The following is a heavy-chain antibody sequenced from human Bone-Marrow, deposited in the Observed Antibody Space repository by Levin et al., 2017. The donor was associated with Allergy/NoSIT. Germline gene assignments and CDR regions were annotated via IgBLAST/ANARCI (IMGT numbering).Heavy chain of an antibody. D-gene: IGHD6-13*01. V-gene: IGHV6-1*01. Sequence: SQTLSLTCAISGDSVSSNSAAWNWIRQSPSRGLAWLGRTYYRSKWYNDYAVSVKSRITINPDTSKNQFSLQLNSVTPEDTAVYYCARGWGLGIAALASSPNAKYYFDYWGQGTLVTVSS. CDR1: GDSVSSNSAA. CDR3: ARGWGLGIAALASSPNAKYYFDY. J-gene: IGHJ4*02. CDR2: TYYRSKWYN.